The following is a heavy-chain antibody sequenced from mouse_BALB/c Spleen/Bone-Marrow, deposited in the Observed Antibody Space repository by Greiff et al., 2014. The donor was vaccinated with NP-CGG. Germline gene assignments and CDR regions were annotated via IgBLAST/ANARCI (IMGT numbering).Heavy chain of an antibody. CDR3: ARLHYYGSFAY. CDR2: INPDSSTI. D-gene: IGHD1-2*01. V-gene: IGHV4-1*02. J-gene: IGHJ3*01. Sequence: VESGGSLKLSCAASGFDFSRYWMSWVRQAPGKGLEWIGEINPDSSTINYTPSLKDKFIISRDNAKNTLYLQMSKVRSEDTALYYCARLHYYGSFAYWGQGTLVTVSA. CDR1: GFDFSRYW.